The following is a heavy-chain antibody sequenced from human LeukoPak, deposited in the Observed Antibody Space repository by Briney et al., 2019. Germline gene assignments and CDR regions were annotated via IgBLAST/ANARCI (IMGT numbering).Heavy chain of an antibody. V-gene: IGHV3-74*01. Sequence: GGSLRLSCAASGFTWCRNDMHWVRQAPGMGLVWVSRIKTYGSSTTYADSVKGRFTISRDNAKNTLYLQMNSLRAEDTAVYYCARAISGSYGYFDYWGQGTLVTVSS. CDR2: IKTYGSST. D-gene: IGHD1-26*01. J-gene: IGHJ4*02. CDR1: GFTWCRND. CDR3: ARAISGSYGYFDY.